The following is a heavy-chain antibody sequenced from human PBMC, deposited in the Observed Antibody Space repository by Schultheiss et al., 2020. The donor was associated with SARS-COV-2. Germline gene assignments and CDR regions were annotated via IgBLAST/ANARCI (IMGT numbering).Heavy chain of an antibody. CDR3: ARQGTVVTRRGLDY. V-gene: IGHV3-48*01. CDR2: ISSSSSTI. Sequence: GESLKISCVASGFTFSSYSMNWVRQAPGKGLEWVSYISSSSSTIYYADSVKGRFTISRDNAKNSLYLQMNSLRAEDTAVYYCARQGTVVTRRGLDYWGQGTLVTVSS. J-gene: IGHJ4*02. CDR1: GFTFSSYS. D-gene: IGHD4-23*01.